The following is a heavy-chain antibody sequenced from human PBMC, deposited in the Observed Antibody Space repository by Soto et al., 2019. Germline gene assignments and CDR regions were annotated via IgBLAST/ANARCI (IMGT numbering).Heavy chain of an antibody. V-gene: IGHV4-59*01. D-gene: IGHD6-25*01. CDR1: GGSLSSYY. CDR2: VYFSGHT. CDR3: GSVRPSGYVLS. Sequence: SETLSLTCAVSGGSLSSYYWTCIRQSPRKGLEWIGYVYFSGHTKYNPSLKSRVTISIDTSTHQFSLRLASVTAADTAFYYCGSVRPSGYVLSWGQGTLVTVS. J-gene: IGHJ5*02.